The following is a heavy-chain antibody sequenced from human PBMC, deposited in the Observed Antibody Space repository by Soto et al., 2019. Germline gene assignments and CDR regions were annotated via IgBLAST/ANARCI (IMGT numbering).Heavy chain of an antibody. Sequence: SETLSLTCAVSGYSISSGYYWGWIRQPPGKGLEWIGSIYHSGSTYYNPSLKSRVTISVDTSKNQFSLKLSSVTAADTAMYYCARGIVGASPTSYYFDYWGQGTLVTVSS. CDR2: IYHSGST. CDR3: ARGIVGASPTSYYFDY. J-gene: IGHJ4*02. CDR1: GYSISSGYY. V-gene: IGHV4-38-2*01. D-gene: IGHD1-26*01.